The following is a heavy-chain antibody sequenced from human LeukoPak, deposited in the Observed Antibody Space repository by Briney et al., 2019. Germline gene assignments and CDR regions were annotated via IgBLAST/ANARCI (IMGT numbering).Heavy chain of an antibody. D-gene: IGHD3-16*01. CDR1: GFTFSSYW. V-gene: IGHV3-7*01. CDR2: IKQDGSEK. CDR3: SGGGRYGEFDY. Sequence: GGSLRLSCAASGFTFSSYWMSWVRQAPGKGLEWVANIKQDGSEKYYVDSVKGRFTISRDNAKNSLCLQMNSLRAEDTAVYYCSGGGRYGEFDYWGQGTLVTVSS. J-gene: IGHJ4*02.